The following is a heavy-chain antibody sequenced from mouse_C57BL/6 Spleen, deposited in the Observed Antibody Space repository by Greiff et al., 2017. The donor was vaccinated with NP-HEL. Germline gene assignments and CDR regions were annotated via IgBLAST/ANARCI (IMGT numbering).Heavy chain of an antibody. D-gene: IGHD1-1*01. CDR1: GYTFTDYE. CDR3: ISYGSETWFAY. Sequence: VQLKESGAELVRPGASVTLSCKASGYTFTDYEMHWVKQTPVHGLEWIGAIDPETGGTAYNQKFKGKAILTADKSSSTAYMELRSLTSEDSAVYYCISYGSETWFAYWGQGTLVTVSA. V-gene: IGHV1-15*01. J-gene: IGHJ3*01. CDR2: IDPETGGT.